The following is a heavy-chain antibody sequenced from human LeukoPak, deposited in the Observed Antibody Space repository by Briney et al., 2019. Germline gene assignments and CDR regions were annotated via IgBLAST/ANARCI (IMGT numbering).Heavy chain of an antibody. J-gene: IGHJ6*02. D-gene: IGHD6-19*01. CDR3: ARDPYSSGWPSYYYYGMDV. CDR2: IKQDGSEK. CDR1: GFTFSSYA. Sequence: GGSLRLSCAASGFTFSSYAMSWVRQAPGKGLEWVANIKQDGSEKYYVDSVKGRFTISRDNAKNSLYLQMNSLRAEDTAVYYCARDPYSSGWPSYYYYGMDVWGQGTTVTVSS. V-gene: IGHV3-7*01.